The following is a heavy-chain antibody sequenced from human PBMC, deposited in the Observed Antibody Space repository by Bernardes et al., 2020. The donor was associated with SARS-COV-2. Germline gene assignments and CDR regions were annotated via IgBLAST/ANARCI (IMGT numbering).Heavy chain of an antibody. CDR2: ITYSRST. V-gene: IGHV4-30-4*01. CDR1: GGSISSGASY. J-gene: IGHJ3*02. D-gene: IGHD3-16*01. Sequence: SETLSLTCTVSGGSISSGASYWSWIRQPPGKGLEWTGYITYSRSTYYNQSLKSRLTITVDTSKNQFSLKLSTVTAADTAIYYCARELREVMAHFDNWGQGTMVTVS. CDR3: ARELREVMAHFDN.